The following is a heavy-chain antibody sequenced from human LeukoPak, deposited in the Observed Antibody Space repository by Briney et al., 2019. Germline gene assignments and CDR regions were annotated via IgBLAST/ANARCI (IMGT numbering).Heavy chain of an antibody. J-gene: IGHJ3*02. Sequence: PGGSLRLSCAASGLTFSSYAMSWVRQAPGKGLEWVSAISGSGGSTYYADSVKGRFTISRDNSKNTLYLQMNSLRAEDTAVYYCARDSLHVYGGQHDAFDIWGQGTMVTVSS. V-gene: IGHV3-23*01. CDR3: ARDSLHVYGGQHDAFDI. D-gene: IGHD4/OR15-4a*01. CDR2: ISGSGGST. CDR1: GLTFSSYA.